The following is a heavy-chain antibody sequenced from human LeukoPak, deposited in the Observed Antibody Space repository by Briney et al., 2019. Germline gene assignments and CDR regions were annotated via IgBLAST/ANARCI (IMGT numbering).Heavy chain of an antibody. CDR3: ARELAAAGNDAFDI. CDR2: IIPIFGTA. V-gene: IGHV1-69*05. Sequence: SVKVSCKASGGTFSSYAISWVRQAPGQGLEWMGGIIPIFGTANYAQKFQGRVTNTTDESTSTAYMELSSLRSEDTAVYYCARELAAAGNDAFDIWGQGTMVTVSS. CDR1: GGTFSSYA. J-gene: IGHJ3*02. D-gene: IGHD6-13*01.